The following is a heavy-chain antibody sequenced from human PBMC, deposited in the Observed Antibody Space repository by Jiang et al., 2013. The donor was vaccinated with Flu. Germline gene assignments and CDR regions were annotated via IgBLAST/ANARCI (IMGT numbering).Heavy chain of an antibody. CDR2: IKQDGSEK. V-gene: IGHV3-7*03. J-gene: IGHJ3*02. Sequence: WVRPGVQGRGVEWVANIKQDGSEKYYVDSVKGRFTISRDNAKNSLYLQMNSLRAEDTAVYYCARGRRSVRAFDIWGQGTMVTVSS. CDR3: ARGRRSVRAFDI.